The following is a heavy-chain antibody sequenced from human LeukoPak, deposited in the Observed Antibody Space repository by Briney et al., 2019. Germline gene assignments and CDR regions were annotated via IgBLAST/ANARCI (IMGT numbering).Heavy chain of an antibody. V-gene: IGHV1-2*02. Sequence: GASVKVSCKASGYTFTGHYIHWVRQAPGQGLEWMGWTKPGSGATNYAQKFQGRVTMTRDTSISTAHMELNRLTSDDTAVYYCARPEYRYGYILDYWGQGTLVTVSS. CDR2: TKPGSGAT. D-gene: IGHD5-18*01. CDR3: ARPEYRYGYILDY. J-gene: IGHJ4*02. CDR1: GYTFTGHY.